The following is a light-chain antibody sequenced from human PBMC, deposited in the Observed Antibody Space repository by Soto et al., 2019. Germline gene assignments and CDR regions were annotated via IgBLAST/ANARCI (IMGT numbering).Light chain of an antibody. J-gene: IGKJ1*01. V-gene: IGKV1-6*01. CDR3: LQDYNYPWT. Sequence: AIQMTQSPSSLSASVGDSVTIPCRASQGIRNDLGWHQPKPGKAPELLIYAASSLQSGAPSRFSGSGSGTDFTLTISSLQPEDVATYYCLQDYNYPWTFGQGTKVEIK. CDR1: QGIRND. CDR2: AAS.